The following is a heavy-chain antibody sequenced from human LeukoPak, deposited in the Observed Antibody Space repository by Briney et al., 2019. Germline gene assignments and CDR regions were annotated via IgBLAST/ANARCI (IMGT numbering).Heavy chain of an antibody. CDR2: IYHSGST. J-gene: IGHJ4*02. D-gene: IGHD4-17*01. CDR3: ARTITVTTGGYYFDY. V-gene: IGHV4-30-2*01. Sequence: PSETLSLTCAVSGGSISSGGYSWSWIRQPPGKGLEWIGNIYHSGSTYYNPSLKSRVTISVDRSKNQFSLKLSSVTAADTAVYYCARTITVTTGGYYFDYWGQGTLVTVSS. CDR1: GGSISSGGYS.